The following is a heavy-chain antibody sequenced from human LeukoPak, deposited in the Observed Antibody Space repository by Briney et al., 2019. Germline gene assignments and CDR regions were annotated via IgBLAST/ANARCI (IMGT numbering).Heavy chain of an antibody. CDR2: ISYSGST. J-gene: IGHJ4*02. CDR1: GGSISRYY. V-gene: IGHV4-59*08. CDR3: ARRKGQLGTFDY. Sequence: SETLSLTCTVSGGSISRYYWSWIRQPPGKGLEWIGYISYSGSTNYNPSLKSRVTISVDTSKNQFSLKLSSVTAADTAVYYCARRKGQLGTFDYWGQGTLVTVSS. D-gene: IGHD6-13*01.